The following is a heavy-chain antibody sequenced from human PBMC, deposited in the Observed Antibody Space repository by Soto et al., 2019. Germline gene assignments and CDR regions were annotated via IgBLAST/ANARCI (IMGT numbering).Heavy chain of an antibody. D-gene: IGHD3-3*02. V-gene: IGHV4-31*03. CDR1: GGSISSGGYY. CDR2: IYYSGST. Sequence: SETLSLTCTVSGGSISSGGYYWSWIRQHPGKGLEWIGYIYYSGSTYYNPSLKSRVTISVDTSKNQFSLKLSSVTAADTAVYYCARGKRDYLFWSGYQNEGPHAMDVWGQGTTVTVSS. CDR3: ARGKRDYLFWSGYQNEGPHAMDV. J-gene: IGHJ6*02.